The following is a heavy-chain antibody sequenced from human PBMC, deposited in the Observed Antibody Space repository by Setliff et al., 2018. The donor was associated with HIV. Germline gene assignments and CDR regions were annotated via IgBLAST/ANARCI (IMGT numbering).Heavy chain of an antibody. V-gene: IGHV3-23*01. CDR2: ISGSGGST. J-gene: IGHJ4*01. Sequence: GESLRLSCAASGFTFNTYAMCWVRQAPGKGLEWVSVISGSGGSTFYADSVKGRFTISRDNSKNTLYLQMNRLRVEDTAVYYCAKDGISGGAYPPYYFDYWGHGTLVTVSS. D-gene: IGHD2-15*01. CDR1: GFTFNTYA. CDR3: AKDGISGGAYPPYYFDY.